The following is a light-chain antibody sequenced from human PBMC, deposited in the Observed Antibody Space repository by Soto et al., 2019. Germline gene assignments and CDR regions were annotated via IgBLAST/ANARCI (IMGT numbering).Light chain of an antibody. Sequence: QSALTQPRSVSGSPGQSVAISCTGSSSDVGGYNYVSWYQRHPGKAPKLMIYDVSERPSGVPDRFSGSKSGNTASLTISGLQAEDEADYYCCSYAGSYTLLFGGGTKLTVL. CDR2: DVS. CDR1: SSDVGGYNY. CDR3: CSYAGSYTLL. J-gene: IGLJ2*01. V-gene: IGLV2-11*01.